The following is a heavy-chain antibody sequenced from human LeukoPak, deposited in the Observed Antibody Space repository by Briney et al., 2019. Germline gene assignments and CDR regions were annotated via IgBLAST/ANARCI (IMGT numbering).Heavy chain of an antibody. CDR2: ISGSGGST. CDR3: ARSTTHPYYNYMDV. D-gene: IGHD4-17*01. V-gene: IGHV3-23*01. Sequence: GGSLRLSCAASGFTFSSYAMSWVRQAPGKGLEWVSAISGSGGSTYYADSVKGRFTISRDNSKNTLYLQMNSLRVEDTAVYYCARSTTHPYYNYMDVWGKGTTVTLSS. CDR1: GFTFSSYA. J-gene: IGHJ6*03.